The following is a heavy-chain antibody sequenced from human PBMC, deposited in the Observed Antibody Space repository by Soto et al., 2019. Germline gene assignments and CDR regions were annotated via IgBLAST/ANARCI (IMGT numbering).Heavy chain of an antibody. Sequence: ASVKVSCKTSGGTFGTYGIGWARQAPGQGLEWMGGIVPLTGTPNYAQKFQGRVTMTRNTSTSTAYMELSSLRSEDTAVYYCARRGNYFDSSGPPGFDPWGQGTLVTVSS. D-gene: IGHD3-22*01. J-gene: IGHJ5*02. CDR3: ARRGNYFDSSGPPGFDP. CDR2: IVPLTGTP. V-gene: IGHV1-69*05. CDR1: GGTFGTYG.